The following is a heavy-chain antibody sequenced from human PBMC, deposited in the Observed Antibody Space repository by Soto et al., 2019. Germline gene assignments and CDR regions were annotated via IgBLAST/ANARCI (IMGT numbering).Heavy chain of an antibody. D-gene: IGHD3-22*01. CDR3: ARDRDSSGYLFYYYYGMDV. J-gene: IGHJ6*02. CDR2: IWYDGSNK. Sequence: GGSLRLSCAASGFTFSSYGMHWVRQAPGKGLEWVAVIWYDGSNKYYADSVKGRFTISRDNSKNTLYLQMNSLRAEDTAVYYCARDRDSSGYLFYYYYGMDVWGQGTTVTVSS. V-gene: IGHV3-33*01. CDR1: GFTFSSYG.